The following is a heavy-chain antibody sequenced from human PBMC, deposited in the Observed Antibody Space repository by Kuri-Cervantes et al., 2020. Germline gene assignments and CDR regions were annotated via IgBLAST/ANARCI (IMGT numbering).Heavy chain of an antibody. CDR2: IIPIFGTA. CDR1: GDTFSSYA. V-gene: IGHV1-69*06. CDR3: ASYGSGSYLGY. J-gene: IGHJ4*02. D-gene: IGHD3-10*01. Sequence: SVKVSCKASGDTFSSYAISWVRQAPGQGLEWMGGIIPIFGTANYAQKFQGRVTITADKSTSTAYMELSSLRSEDTAVYYCASYGSGSYLGYWGQGTLVTVSS.